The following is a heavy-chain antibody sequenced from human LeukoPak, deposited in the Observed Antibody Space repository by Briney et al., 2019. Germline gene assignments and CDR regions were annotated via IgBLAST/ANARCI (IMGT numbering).Heavy chain of an antibody. CDR2: ISSSSSYI. V-gene: IGHV3-21*01. CDR3: ARSAYGSGDGMDV. Sequence: GGSLRPSCAASGFTFSSYSMNWVRQAPGKGLEWVSSISSSSSYIYYADSVKGRFTISRDNAKNSLYLQMNSLRAEDTAVYYCARSAYGSGDGMDVWGQGTTVTVSS. CDR1: GFTFSSYS. D-gene: IGHD3-10*01. J-gene: IGHJ6*02.